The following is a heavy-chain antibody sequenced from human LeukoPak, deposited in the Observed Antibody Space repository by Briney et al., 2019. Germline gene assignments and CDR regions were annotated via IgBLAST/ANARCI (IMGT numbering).Heavy chain of an antibody. D-gene: IGHD3-10*01. J-gene: IGHJ6*03. CDR2: IYPGGSDT. V-gene: IGHV5-51*01. CDR1: GSSFTSYC. Sequence: TGEALKISCKGSGSSFTSYCIGWGRQMAGKGLEWRGIIYPGGSDTQESPFLQGQVTISADKSSTAGVLLWSSLKAADTAMSYCTRGNGRFGDSTPSNGYYHYMDVWGKGTTVTISS. CDR3: TRGNGRFGDSTPSNGYYHYMDV.